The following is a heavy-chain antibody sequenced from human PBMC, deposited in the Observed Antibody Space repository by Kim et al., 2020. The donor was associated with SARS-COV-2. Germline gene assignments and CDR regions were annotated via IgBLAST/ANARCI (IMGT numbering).Heavy chain of an antibody. Sequence: AAPVKGRFTISRDDSKNTLYLQMNSLKTEDTAVYYCTTDPRGSSSSGVDYWGQGTLVTVSS. J-gene: IGHJ4*02. V-gene: IGHV3-15*01. CDR3: TTDPRGSSSSGVDY. D-gene: IGHD6-6*01.